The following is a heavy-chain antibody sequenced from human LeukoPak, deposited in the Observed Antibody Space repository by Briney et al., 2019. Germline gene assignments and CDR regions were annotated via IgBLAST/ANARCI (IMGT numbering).Heavy chain of an antibody. V-gene: IGHV3-7*01. J-gene: IGHJ3*02. CDR3: ARVRYHDAFDI. D-gene: IGHD1-26*01. CDR2: IKQDGSEK. CDR1: GFTFSSYW. Sequence: GGSLRLSCAASGFTFSSYWMSWVRQAPGKGLEWVANIKQDGSEKYYVDSVKGRFTISRDNAKNSLYLRMNSLRAEDTAVYYCARVRYHDAFDIWGQGTMVTVSS.